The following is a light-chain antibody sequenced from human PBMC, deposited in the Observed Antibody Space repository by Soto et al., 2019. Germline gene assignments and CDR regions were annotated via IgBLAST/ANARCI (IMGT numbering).Light chain of an antibody. J-gene: IGKJ4*01. CDR3: QQYYSYPPT. CDR2: AAS. CDR1: QDISNY. Sequence: DIQMTQSPSSLSASVGDRVTITCQASQDISNYLNWYQQKPGKAPKLLIYAASTLQSGVTSRFSGSGSGTDFTLTISCLQSEDCATYYCQQYYSYPPTFGGGTKVEIK. V-gene: IGKV1-16*01.